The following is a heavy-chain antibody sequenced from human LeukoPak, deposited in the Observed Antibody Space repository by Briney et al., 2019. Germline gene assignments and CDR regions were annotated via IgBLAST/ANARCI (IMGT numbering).Heavy chain of an antibody. J-gene: IGHJ6*03. V-gene: IGHV3-48*03. CDR1: GFTFSSYE. Sequence: GGSLRLSCAASGFTFSSYEMNWVRQAPGKGLEWVSYISSSSSTIFYADSVKGRLTISRDNAKNSLYLQMNSLRAEDTAVYYCAREPYSSGYSHYYYMDVWGKGTTATVSS. CDR2: ISSSSSTI. CDR3: AREPYSSGYSHYYYMDV. D-gene: IGHD6-19*01.